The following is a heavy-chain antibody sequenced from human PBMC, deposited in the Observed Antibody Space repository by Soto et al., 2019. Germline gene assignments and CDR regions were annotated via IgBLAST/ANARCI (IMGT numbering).Heavy chain of an antibody. CDR1: GGSISSGDCY. D-gene: IGHD3-9*01. CDR2: IYYSGST. V-gene: IGHV4-30-4*01. J-gene: IGHJ4*02. Sequence: SETLSLTCTVSGGSISSGDCYWSWIRQPPGKGLEWIGYIYYSGSTYYNPSLKSRVTISVDTSKNQFSLKLSPVTAADTAVYYCARERGDILTGSGFDYWGQGTLVTVSS. CDR3: ARERGDILTGSGFDY.